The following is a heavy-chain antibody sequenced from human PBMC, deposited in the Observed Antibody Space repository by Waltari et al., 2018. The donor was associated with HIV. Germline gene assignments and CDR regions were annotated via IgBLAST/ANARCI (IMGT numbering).Heavy chain of an antibody. Sequence: QVQLQESGPGLVKFSQTLSLTCNVSGASITSGNYFWTWVRQPAGKTLEWIGRISTSASIKHNTSLKGRVTISRDTSNNHFSLTVTSVTAADTAVDYCAREALVYKYGRYCSDDDCYSRWFDPWGHGTQVTVSS. V-gene: IGHV4-61*02. CDR3: AREALVYKYGRYCSDDDCYSRWFDP. D-gene: IGHD2-21*02. J-gene: IGHJ5*02. CDR2: ISTSASI. CDR1: GASITSGNYF.